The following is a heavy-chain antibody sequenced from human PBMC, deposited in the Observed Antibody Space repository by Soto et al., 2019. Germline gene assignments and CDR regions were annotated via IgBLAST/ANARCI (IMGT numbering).Heavy chain of an antibody. CDR1: GYTFTSYG. CDR2: ISAYNGNT. J-gene: IGHJ3*02. V-gene: IGHV1-18*01. D-gene: IGHD3-16*02. Sequence: ASVKVSCKASGYTFTSYGISWVRQAPGQGLEWMGWISAYNGNTNYAQKLQGRVTMTTDTSTSTAYMELRSLRFDDTAVYYCARGLNDYIWGSYRYDAFDIWGQGTMVTVS. CDR3: ARGLNDYIWGSYRYDAFDI.